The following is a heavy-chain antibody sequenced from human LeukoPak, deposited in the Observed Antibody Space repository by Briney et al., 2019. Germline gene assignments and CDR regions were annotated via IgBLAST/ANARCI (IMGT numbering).Heavy chain of an antibody. CDR3: ARELTGPPNSLDV. CDR2: IKQDGSEK. J-gene: IGHJ6*04. Sequence: GGSLRLSCAASGFTFSSYWMSWLRQAPGKGLEWVANIKQDGSEKYYVDSVKGRFTISRDNAKNSLYLQMNSLRAEDTAVYYCARELTGPPNSLDVWGKGTTVTVSS. CDR1: GFTFSSYW. D-gene: IGHD1-20*01. V-gene: IGHV3-7*01.